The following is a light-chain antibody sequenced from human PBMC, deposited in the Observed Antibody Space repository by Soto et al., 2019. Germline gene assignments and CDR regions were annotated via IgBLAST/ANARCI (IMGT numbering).Light chain of an antibody. Sequence: DIQMNQSPSSLSASVGDRVSITCQASQDITNYLSWYQQKPGKAPKLLIYDASNLEVGVPSRFSGRGSGTDFTLTISSLQPEDIATYFCQQSDDLPLTFGGGTKVEVK. J-gene: IGKJ4*01. CDR1: QDITNY. CDR3: QQSDDLPLT. V-gene: IGKV1-33*01. CDR2: DAS.